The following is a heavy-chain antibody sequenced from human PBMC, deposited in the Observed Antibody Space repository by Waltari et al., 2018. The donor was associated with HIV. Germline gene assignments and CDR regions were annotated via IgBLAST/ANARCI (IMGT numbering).Heavy chain of an antibody. D-gene: IGHD3-22*01. Sequence: QVQLQESGPGLVKPSQTLSLTCTVSGGSISSGGFYWSWIRQYPGKCLEWIGYIYYSGSTYYNPSLKSRVTISVDTSKNQFSLKLSSVTAADTAMYYCAGARITMIVVARLGAFDIWGQGTMVTVSS. CDR3: AGARITMIVVARLGAFDI. CDR2: IYYSGST. V-gene: IGHV4-31*03. J-gene: IGHJ3*02. CDR1: GGSISSGGFY.